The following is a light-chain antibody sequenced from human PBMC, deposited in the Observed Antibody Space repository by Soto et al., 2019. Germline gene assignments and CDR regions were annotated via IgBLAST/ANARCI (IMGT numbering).Light chain of an antibody. V-gene: IGLV2-23*02. CDR3: CSSVGSYV. CDR1: SSDVENYKL. CDR2: EVT. Sequence: QSVLNQPASVSGSPGQSVTISCTATSSDVENYKLVSWYQQHPGKAPKLIIYEVTKRPSGVSNRFSGSKSANTASLTISGLQPGDEADYYCCSSVGSYVSGTGTKVTVL. J-gene: IGLJ1*01.